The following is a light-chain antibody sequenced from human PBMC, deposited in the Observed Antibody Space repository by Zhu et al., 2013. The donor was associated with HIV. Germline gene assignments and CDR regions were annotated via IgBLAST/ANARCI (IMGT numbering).Light chain of an antibody. CDR1: QGIRDD. J-gene: IGKJ2*01. CDR2: AAS. CDR3: QQYYAWLKYT. Sequence: DIQMTQSPSTLSASVGDRVTITCRASQGIRDDLGWYQQKPGKAPKLLIYAASTLHSGVPSRFSGSGSGTEFTLTISSVQSEDFGVYYCQQYYAWLKYTFGQGTKLEI. V-gene: IGKV1-17*01.